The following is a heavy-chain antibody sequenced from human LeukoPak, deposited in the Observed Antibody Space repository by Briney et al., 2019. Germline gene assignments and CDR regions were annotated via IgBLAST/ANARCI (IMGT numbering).Heavy chain of an antibody. V-gene: IGHV4-39*01. CDR2: VYFTGSS. CDR3: ARQIGGRLVRGFDF. D-gene: IGHD6-19*01. CDR1: GDSISSTGHY. Sequence: PSETLSLTCTVSGDSISSTGHYWGWIRQPPGKGLAWIGRVYFTGSSFYNQSLKSRVTISVDTSKNQFSLKVASVTAADTAAYYCARQIGGRLVRGFDFWGQGSLVTVSS. J-gene: IGHJ4*02.